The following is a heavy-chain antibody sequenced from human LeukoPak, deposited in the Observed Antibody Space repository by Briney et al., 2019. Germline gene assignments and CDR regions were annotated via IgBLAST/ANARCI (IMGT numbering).Heavy chain of an antibody. V-gene: IGHV3-48*04. D-gene: IGHD1-26*01. J-gene: IGHJ4*02. CDR2: ISGSSSSI. CDR3: ARSLVGATAGDY. Sequence: QPGGSLRLSCAASGFTFSSYSMNWVRQAPGKGLEWVSYISGSSSSIYYADSVKGRFTISRDNAKNSLYLQMNSLRAEDTAVYYCARSLVGATAGDYWGQGTLVTVSS. CDR1: GFTFSSYS.